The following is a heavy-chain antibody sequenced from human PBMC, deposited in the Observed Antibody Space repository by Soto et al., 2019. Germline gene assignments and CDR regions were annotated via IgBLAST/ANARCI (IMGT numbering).Heavy chain of an antibody. J-gene: IGHJ4*02. D-gene: IGHD3-22*01. Sequence: PEESLKISCKGSGYIFTSYWIGWVRQMPGKGLEWMGIIYPGDSDTRYSPSFQGQVTISADKSISTAYLQWSSLKASDTAMYYCARTSPDSNYYDSSGYYLIAYFDYWGQGTLVTVSS. CDR1: GYIFTSYW. CDR2: IYPGDSDT. V-gene: IGHV5-51*01. CDR3: ARTSPDSNYYDSSGYYLIAYFDY.